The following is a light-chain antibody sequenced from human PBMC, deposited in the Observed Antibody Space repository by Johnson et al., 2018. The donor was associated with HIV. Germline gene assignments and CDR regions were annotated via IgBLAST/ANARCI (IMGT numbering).Light chain of an antibody. J-gene: IGLJ1*01. V-gene: IGLV1-51*01. CDR2: DNN. Sequence: QSVLTHPPSVSAAPGQKVTISCSGSSSNIGNNYVSWYQQLPGTAPKLLIYDNNKRPSGIPDRFSGSKSGTSATLGITGLQTGDEADYYCAAWDDSLSVYVFGTGTKVTVL. CDR3: AAWDDSLSVYV. CDR1: SSNIGNNY.